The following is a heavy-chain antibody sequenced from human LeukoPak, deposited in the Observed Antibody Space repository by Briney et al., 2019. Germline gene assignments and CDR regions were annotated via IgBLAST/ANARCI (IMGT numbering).Heavy chain of an antibody. CDR1: GYTFTTYD. D-gene: IGHD3-16*01. Sequence: GASVKVSCKASGYTFTTYDINWVRQAPGQGLEWMGWINPNSGNTAYAQNFQGRVTMTRDSSRSTVYMELSSLKSEDTAVYYCARGWTWGESWGQGSPVTVSS. CDR2: INPNSGNT. J-gene: IGHJ1*01. CDR3: ARGWTWGES. V-gene: IGHV1-8*01.